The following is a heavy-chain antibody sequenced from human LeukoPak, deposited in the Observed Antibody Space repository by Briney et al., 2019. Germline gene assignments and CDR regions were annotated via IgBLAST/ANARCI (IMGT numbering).Heavy chain of an antibody. D-gene: IGHD3-3*01. Sequence: ASVKVSCEASGYTFTSYGISWVRQAPGQGLEWMGWISAYNGNTNYAQKLQGRVTMTTDTSTSTAYMELRSLRSDDTAVYYCARGVLRFLEWLFYFDYWGQGTLVTVSS. J-gene: IGHJ4*02. V-gene: IGHV1-18*01. CDR2: ISAYNGNT. CDR3: ARGVLRFLEWLFYFDY. CDR1: GYTFTSYG.